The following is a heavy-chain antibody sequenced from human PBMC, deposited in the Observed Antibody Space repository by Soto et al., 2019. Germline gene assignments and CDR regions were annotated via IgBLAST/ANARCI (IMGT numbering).Heavy chain of an antibody. V-gene: IGHV4-30-2*01. CDR3: ARHDWRWAYEY. CDR2: IYHSGST. J-gene: IGHJ4*02. D-gene: IGHD3-9*01. CDR1: GGSIKSCGYS. Sequence: SDTLSPTCRGSGGSIKSCGYSWNWIRQPPGKGLEWIGYIYHSGSTYYNPSLKSRVTISVDTSKNQFSLKLSSVTAADTAVYFCARHDWRWAYEYWSQGTLVTVSS.